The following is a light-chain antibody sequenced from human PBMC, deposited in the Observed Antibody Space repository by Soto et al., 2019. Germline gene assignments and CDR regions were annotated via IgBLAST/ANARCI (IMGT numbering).Light chain of an antibody. Sequence: QSALTQPASVSGSPGQSITISCTGTSSDVDGYNYVSWYQQHPGKAPKLMLYDVSHRPSGVSNRFSGSKSGNTASLTISGLQAEDEADYYCSSYTSSSTLVFGGETSSPS. J-gene: IGLJ2*01. CDR1: SSDVDGYNY. CDR2: DVS. CDR3: SSYTSSSTLV. V-gene: IGLV2-14*01.